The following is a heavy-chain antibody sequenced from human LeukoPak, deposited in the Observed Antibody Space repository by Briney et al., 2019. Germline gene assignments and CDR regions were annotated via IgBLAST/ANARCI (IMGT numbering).Heavy chain of an antibody. Sequence: GGSLRLSCAASGFTFSSYAMSWVRQAPGKGLEWVSGIGGSGDTTYYADSVKGRVTTSRDNSRNTLYLQMSSLRAEDTAVYYCARTQGYYFDASGYSFYWGQGTLVTVSS. CDR1: GFTFSSYA. D-gene: IGHD3-22*01. J-gene: IGHJ4*02. CDR3: ARTQGYYFDASGYSFY. CDR2: IGGSGDTT. V-gene: IGHV3-23*01.